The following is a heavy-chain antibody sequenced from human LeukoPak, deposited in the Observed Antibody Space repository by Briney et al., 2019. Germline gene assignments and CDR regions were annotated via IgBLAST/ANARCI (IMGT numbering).Heavy chain of an antibody. CDR2: ISGSGSST. D-gene: IGHD2-2*01. CDR1: GFTFSSYA. J-gene: IGHJ5*02. V-gene: IGHV3-23*01. CDR3: AKAPLFRFDCSSTSCYQFDP. Sequence: GGSLRLSCAASGFTFSSYAMSWVRQAPGKGLEWVSAISGSGSSTYYADSVKGRFTISRDNSKNTLYLQMSSLRAEDTAVYYCAKAPLFRFDCSSTSCYQFDPWGQGTLVTVSS.